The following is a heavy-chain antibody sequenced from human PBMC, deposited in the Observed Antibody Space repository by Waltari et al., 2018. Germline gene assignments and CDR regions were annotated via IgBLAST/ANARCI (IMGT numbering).Heavy chain of an antibody. D-gene: IGHD3-22*01. Sequence: EVQLVPSGAEVKKPGESLKISCKGSGYSFTSYWIGWVRPMPGKGLEWMGIIYPGDSDTRYSPSFQGQVTISADKSISTAYLQWSSLKASDTTMYYCARHYDSSGYYHYWYFDLWGRGTLVTVSS. CDR2: IYPGDSDT. J-gene: IGHJ2*01. V-gene: IGHV5-51*01. CDR1: GYSFTSYW. CDR3: ARHYDSSGYYHYWYFDL.